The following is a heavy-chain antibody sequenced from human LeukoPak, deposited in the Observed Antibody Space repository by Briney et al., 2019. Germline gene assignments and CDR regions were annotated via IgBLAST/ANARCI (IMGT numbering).Heavy chain of an antibody. CDR3: ARSWAQKGYFDY. CDR1: GGTFSSYA. Sequence: SVEVSCKASGGTFSSYAISWVRQAPGQGLEWMGRIIPILGIANYAQKFQGRVTITADKSTSTAYMELSSLRSEDTAVYYCARSWAQKGYFDYWGQGTLVTVSS. J-gene: IGHJ4*02. V-gene: IGHV1-69*04. D-gene: IGHD1-26*01. CDR2: IIPILGIA.